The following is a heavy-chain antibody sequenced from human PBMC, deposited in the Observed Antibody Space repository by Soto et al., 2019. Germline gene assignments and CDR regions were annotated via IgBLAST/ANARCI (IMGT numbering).Heavy chain of an antibody. CDR1: GFTFSSYG. J-gene: IGHJ4*02. Sequence: QVQLVESGGGVVQPGRSLRLSCAASGFTFSSYGMHWVRQAPGKGLEWVAVISYDGSNKYYADSVKGRFTISRDNSKNTLYLQMNSLRAEYTAVYYCAKDRYYYDSSCLLDYWGQGTLVTVSS. CDR2: ISYDGSNK. V-gene: IGHV3-30*18. CDR3: AKDRYYYDSSCLLDY. D-gene: IGHD3-22*01.